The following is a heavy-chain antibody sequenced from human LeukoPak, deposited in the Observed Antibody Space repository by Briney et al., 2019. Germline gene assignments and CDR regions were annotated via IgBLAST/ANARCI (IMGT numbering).Heavy chain of an antibody. V-gene: IGHV4-59*01. Sequence: PSETLSLTCTVSGGSISSYYWSWIRQPPGKGLEWIGYIYYSGSANYNPSLKSRVTISVDTSKNQFSLKLSSVTAADTAVYYCAGSVEGYCSGTSCYYYYYYMDVWGKGTTVTVSS. CDR2: IYYSGSA. J-gene: IGHJ6*03. CDR3: AGSVEGYCSGTSCYYYYYYMDV. CDR1: GGSISSYY. D-gene: IGHD2-15*01.